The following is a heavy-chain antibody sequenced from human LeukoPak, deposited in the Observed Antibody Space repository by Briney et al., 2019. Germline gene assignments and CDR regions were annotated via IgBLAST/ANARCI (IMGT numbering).Heavy chain of an antibody. CDR3: ARLQDDFWSAYNWFDP. V-gene: IGHV5-51*01. J-gene: IGHJ5*02. CDR1: GYSFTSYW. CDR2: IYPGDSDT. Sequence: GESLKISCKGSGYSFTSYWIGWVRQMPGKGLEWMGIIYPGDSDTRYSPSFQGQVTISADKSISTAYLQWSSLKASDTATYYCARLQDDFWSAYNWFDPWGQGTPITVSS. D-gene: IGHD3-3*01.